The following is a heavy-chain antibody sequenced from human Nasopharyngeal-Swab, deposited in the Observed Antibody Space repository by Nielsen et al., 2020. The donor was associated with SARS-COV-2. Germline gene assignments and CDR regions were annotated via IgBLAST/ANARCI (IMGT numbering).Heavy chain of an antibody. CDR2: ISYRGST. CDR3: ARDYRGAGYYYYGMDV. Sequence: SETLSLTCTVSGGSINSGDSCWSWIRQHPGKGLEWIGYISYRGSTYYNSSLKSRVTISVDTSKNQVSLNLSSVTAADTAVYYCARDYRGAGYYYYGMDVWGQGTTVTVSS. D-gene: IGHD1-26*01. CDR1: GGSINSGDSC. V-gene: IGHV4-31*03. J-gene: IGHJ6*02.